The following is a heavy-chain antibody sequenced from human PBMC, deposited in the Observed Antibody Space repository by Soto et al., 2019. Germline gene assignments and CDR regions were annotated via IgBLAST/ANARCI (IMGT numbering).Heavy chain of an antibody. V-gene: IGHV3-7*01. D-gene: IGHD5-12*01. CDR2: IQQDGTEK. J-gene: IGHJ4*02. CDR3: ASVAI. CDR1: VFTFSKYW. Sequence: EVQLVESGGGLVQPGGSLRLSCAASVFTFSKYWMSWVRQAPGKGLEWVANIQQDGTEKNYVDSVRGRFTISRDNAKNSLDLQMNSLTAEDTAVYYCASVAIWGQGTLVTVSS.